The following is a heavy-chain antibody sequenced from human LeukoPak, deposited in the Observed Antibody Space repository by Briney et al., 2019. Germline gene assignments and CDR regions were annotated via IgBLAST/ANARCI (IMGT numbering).Heavy chain of an antibody. J-gene: IGHJ4*02. D-gene: IGHD3-3*01. V-gene: IGHV3-74*01. CDR3: TTNPIGGFDY. CDR2: INSDGSST. Sequence: GGSLRLSCAASGFTFGRYWMHWVRQAPGKGLVWVSRINSDGSSTSYADSVKGRFTISRDNAKNKLYVQMNSLRAEDTAVYYCTTNPIGGFDYWGQGTLVTVSS. CDR1: GFTFGRYW.